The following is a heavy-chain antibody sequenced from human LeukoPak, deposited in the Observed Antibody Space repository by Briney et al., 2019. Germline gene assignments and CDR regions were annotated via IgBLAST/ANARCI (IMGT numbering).Heavy chain of an antibody. CDR1: GYILTELS. V-gene: IGHV1-24*01. Sequence: ASVKVSCKISGYILTELSTHWVRQAPGKGLEWMGGFDPEDGETIYAQNFQGRVTMTEDTSTDTVYMELNSLRSEDTAVYYCARDQEGGFGESCDYWGQGTLVTVSS. D-gene: IGHD3-10*01. J-gene: IGHJ4*02. CDR2: FDPEDGET. CDR3: ARDQEGGFGESCDY.